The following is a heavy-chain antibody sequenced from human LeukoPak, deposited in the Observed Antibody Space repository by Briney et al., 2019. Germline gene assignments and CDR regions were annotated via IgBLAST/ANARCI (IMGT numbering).Heavy chain of an antibody. CDR3: ALTYYFDRRGYSYFDY. J-gene: IGHJ4*02. CDR1: GFSVDGNY. D-gene: IGHD3-22*01. Sequence: GGSLRLSCEVSGFSVDGNYMTWVRQVPGRGLEWVALIFSGDSTDYPDSVKGRFTISRDKSKNTLHLQMDSLRPEDTAMYYCALTYYFDRRGYSYFDYWGQGAPVTVSS. CDR2: IFSGDST. V-gene: IGHV3-53*01.